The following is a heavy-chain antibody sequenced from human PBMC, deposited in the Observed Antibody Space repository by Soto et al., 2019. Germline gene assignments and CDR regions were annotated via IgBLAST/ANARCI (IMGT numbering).Heavy chain of an antibody. V-gene: IGHV4-59*12. J-gene: IGHJ3*02. CDR2: IYFSGGT. CDR3: ARDTYGGGI. D-gene: IGHD2-21*01. CDR1: GGSISSYY. Sequence: SETLSLTCTVSGGSISSYYWSWIRQPPGKGLEWIGYIYFSGGTNYNPSLKSRVTISVDTSKNQFSLKLSSVTAADTAVYYCARDTYGGGIWGQGTMVTVSS.